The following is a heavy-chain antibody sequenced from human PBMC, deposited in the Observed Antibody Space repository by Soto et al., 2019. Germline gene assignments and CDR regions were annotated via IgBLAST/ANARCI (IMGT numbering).Heavy chain of an antibody. J-gene: IGHJ5*02. CDR2: ISYSGST. V-gene: IGHV4-59*01. Sequence: SETLSLTCTVAGGSISSYYWSWIRQPPGKGLEWIGYISYSGSTNYNPSLKSRVTISVDTSKNQFFLKLSSVTVADTAVYYCAREKTMSPTRWFVPWGQGTLVTVPS. CDR1: GGSISSYY. D-gene: IGHD3-22*01. CDR3: AREKTMSPTRWFVP.